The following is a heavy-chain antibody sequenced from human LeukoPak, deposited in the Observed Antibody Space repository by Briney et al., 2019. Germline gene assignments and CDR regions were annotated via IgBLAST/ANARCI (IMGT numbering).Heavy chain of an antibody. V-gene: IGHV3-23*01. CDR1: GFTFSVSA. CDR3: AKDRSSSWYPSYMDV. Sequence: GGSLRLSRTASGFTFSVSAMTWVRQPPGKGLELVSGMSAIGDRFYYADSLKGRFTISRDNSKNTLYLQINSLRGDDTAVYYCAKDRSSSWYPSYMDVWGKGTTVTVSS. CDR2: MSAIGDRF. J-gene: IGHJ6*03. D-gene: IGHD6-13*01.